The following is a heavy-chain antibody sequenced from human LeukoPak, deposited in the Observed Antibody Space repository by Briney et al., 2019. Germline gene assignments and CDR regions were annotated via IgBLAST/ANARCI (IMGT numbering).Heavy chain of an antibody. CDR1: GYTFTSYY. CDR2: INPSGGST. J-gene: IGHJ6*03. V-gene: IGHV1-46*01. CDR3: ARDGGTPRGYYYYYYYMDV. Sequence: GASVKVSCKASGYTFTSYYMHWVRQAPGQGLEWMGIINPSGGSTSYAQKFQGRVTMTRDMSTSTVYMELSSLRSEDTAVYYCARDGGTPRGYYYYYYYMDVWGKGTTVTVSS. D-gene: IGHD4-23*01.